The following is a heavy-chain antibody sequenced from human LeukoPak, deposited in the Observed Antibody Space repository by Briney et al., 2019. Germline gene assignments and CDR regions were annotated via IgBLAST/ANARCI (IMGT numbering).Heavy chain of an antibody. CDR2: IHYSGRP. V-gene: IGHV4-59*11. J-gene: IGHJ6*02. CDR3: ARFGVGYDMDV. D-gene: IGHD3-16*01. Sequence: PSETLSLTCTVSGGSISGHYWTWIRQPPGKGLEWIGQIHYSGRPDYNPSLKSRVTISVDTSKNQLSLKVTSVTGADTAVYYCARFGVGYDMDVWGQGTTVTVSS. CDR1: GGSISGHY.